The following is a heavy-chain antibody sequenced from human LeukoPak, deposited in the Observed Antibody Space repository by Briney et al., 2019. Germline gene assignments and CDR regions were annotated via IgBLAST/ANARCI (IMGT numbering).Heavy chain of an antibody. Sequence: PSETLSLTCTVSGGSISSSSYYWSWIRQPPGKGLEWIGEINHSGSTNYNPSLKSRVTISVDTSKNQFSLKLSSVTAADTAVYYCARGRGYDFWSGYYPYYFDYWGQGTLVTVSS. D-gene: IGHD3-3*01. CDR1: GGSISSSSYY. CDR2: INHSGST. J-gene: IGHJ4*02. V-gene: IGHV4-39*07. CDR3: ARGRGYDFWSGYYPYYFDY.